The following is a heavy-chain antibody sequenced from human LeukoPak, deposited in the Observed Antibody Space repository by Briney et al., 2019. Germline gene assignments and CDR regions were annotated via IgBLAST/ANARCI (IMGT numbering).Heavy chain of an antibody. D-gene: IGHD3-10*01. Sequence: SETLSLTCTGSGDTMSNYYWTWIRQPAGKGLEWIGRIYYSGNADYNQTLNGRVTMSIDTSKNQFSLKLASVTAADSAIYYCARANITMLRGRRWLDSWGQGTLVTVSP. V-gene: IGHV4-4*07. CDR3: ARANITMLRGRRWLDS. CDR2: IYYSGNA. J-gene: IGHJ5*01. CDR1: GDTMSNYY.